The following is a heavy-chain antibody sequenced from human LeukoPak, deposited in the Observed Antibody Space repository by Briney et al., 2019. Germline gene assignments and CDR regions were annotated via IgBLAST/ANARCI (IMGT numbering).Heavy chain of an antibody. D-gene: IGHD2-15*01. CDR3: GRDWGDCSGGSCYFDI. CDR1: GFTFSRYS. J-gene: IGHJ3*02. V-gene: IGHV3-21*01. CDR2: ISSSSGYI. Sequence: PGGSLRLSCAASGFTFSRYSMNWVRQAPGKGLEWVSFISSSSGYIYYADSVKGRFTVSRDDAKSSLYLQMNSLRADDTAVYYCGRDWGDCSGGSCYFDIWGQGTMVTVSS.